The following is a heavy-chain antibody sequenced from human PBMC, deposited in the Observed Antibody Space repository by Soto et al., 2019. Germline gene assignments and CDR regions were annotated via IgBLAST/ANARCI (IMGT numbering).Heavy chain of an antibody. CDR3: ARDGPPDYYGSGGRDY. CDR2: IWYDGSNK. D-gene: IGHD3-10*01. Sequence: GGSLRLSCAASGFTFSSYGMHWVRQAPGKGLEWVAVIWYDGSNKYYADSVKGRFTISRDNSKNTLYLQMNSLRAEDTAVYYCARDGPPDYYGSGGRDYWGQGTLVTVSS. CDR1: GFTFSSYG. J-gene: IGHJ4*02. V-gene: IGHV3-33*01.